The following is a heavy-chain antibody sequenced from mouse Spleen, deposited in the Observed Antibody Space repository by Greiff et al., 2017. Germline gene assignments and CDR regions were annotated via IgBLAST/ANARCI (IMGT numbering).Heavy chain of an antibody. CDR1: GYTFTSYW. CDR2: IDPSDSYT. V-gene: IGHV1-50*01. D-gene: IGHD1-1*01. Sequence: VQLQQPGAELVKPGASVKLSCKASGYTFTSYWMQWVKQRPGQGLEWIGEIDPSDSYTNYNQKFKGKATLTVDTSSSTAYMQLSSLTSEDSAVYYCARKFITTVVAYYFDYWGQGTTLTVSS. J-gene: IGHJ2*01. CDR3: ARKFITTVVAYYFDY.